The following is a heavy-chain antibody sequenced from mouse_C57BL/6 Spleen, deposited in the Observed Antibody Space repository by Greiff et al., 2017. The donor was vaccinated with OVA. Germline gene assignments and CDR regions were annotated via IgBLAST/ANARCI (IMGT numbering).Heavy chain of an antibody. CDR3: ARSRATVVDYFDY. CDR2: INPNYGTN. J-gene: IGHJ2*01. D-gene: IGHD1-1*01. CDR1: GYSFTDYN. Sequence: LVESGPELVKPGASVKISCKASGYSFTDYNMNWVKQSNGKSLEWIGVINPNYGTNSYNQKFKGKATLTVDQSSSTAYMQLNSRPSYDSAVYYCARSRATVVDYFDYWGQGTTLTVSS. V-gene: IGHV1-39*01.